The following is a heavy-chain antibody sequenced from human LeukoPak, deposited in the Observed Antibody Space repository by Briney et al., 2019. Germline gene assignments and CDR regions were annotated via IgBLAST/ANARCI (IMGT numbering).Heavy chain of an antibody. CDR2: IYGGGST. J-gene: IGHJ4*02. CDR1: GFTVSSNY. D-gene: IGHD6-19*01. CDR3: ARRDSTGWYYFDY. V-gene: IGHV3-53*01. Sequence: GGSLRLSCAASGFTVSSNYMSWVRQAPGTGLEWVSVIYGGGSTYYADSVKGRFTISRDNSKNTVYLQMNSLRAEDTAVYYCARRDSTGWYYFDYWGQGTLVTVSS.